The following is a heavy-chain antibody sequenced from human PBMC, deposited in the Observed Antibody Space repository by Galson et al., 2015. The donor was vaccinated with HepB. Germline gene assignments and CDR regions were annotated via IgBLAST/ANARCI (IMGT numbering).Heavy chain of an antibody. V-gene: IGHV1-18*01. Sequence: SVKVSCKASGYTFTSYGINWVRQAPGQGLEWMGWISAYNGTTNYAQKLQGRVTMTTDKSTSTAYMELRSLRSDNTAVYYCSRDRWGQGSCWPLHYFAYWGQVTLVTVSS. CDR1: GYTFTSYG. D-gene: IGHD6-19*01. J-gene: IGHJ4*02. CDR3: SRDRWGQGSCWPLHYFAY. CDR2: ISAYNGTT.